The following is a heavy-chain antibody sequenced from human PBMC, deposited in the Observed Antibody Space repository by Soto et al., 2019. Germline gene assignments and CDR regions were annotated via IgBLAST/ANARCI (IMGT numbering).Heavy chain of an antibody. D-gene: IGHD6-6*01. J-gene: IGHJ4*02. CDR1: GGSISSGGYY. V-gene: IGHV4-31*03. CDR2: IYYSGST. CDR3: ARAARVGFCDY. Sequence: QVQLQESGPGLVKPSQTLSLTCTVSGGSISSGGYYWSWIRQHQGKGLEWIGYIYYSGSTYYNPSLKSRVNISVDTSKNQFRLKLSSVTAAATAVYYCARAARVGFCDYWGQGTLVTVSS.